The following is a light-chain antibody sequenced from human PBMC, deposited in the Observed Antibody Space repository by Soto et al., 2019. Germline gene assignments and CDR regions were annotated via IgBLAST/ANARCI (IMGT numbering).Light chain of an antibody. V-gene: IGKV1-5*03. Sequence: DIQMTQSPSTLSASVGYRVTITCRASQSINSWLAWHQQKPGKAPKLLISKASSLQRGVPSRFSGSGSGTEFTLTISSLQPDDFATYYCQQYNSYRAFGQGTKVDIK. CDR3: QQYNSYRA. CDR2: KAS. J-gene: IGKJ1*01. CDR1: QSINSW.